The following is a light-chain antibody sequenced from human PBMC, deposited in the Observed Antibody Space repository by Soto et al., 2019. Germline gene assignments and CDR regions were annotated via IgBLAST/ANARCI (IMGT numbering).Light chain of an antibody. V-gene: IGLV2-23*01. Sequence: QSALTQPASVSGSPGQSITISCTGTSSDVGTYNLVSWYQQHPGKAPKLMIYEGSKRPSGISNRFSGSKSGNTASLTISGLQAEDEADYYCCSYAGSRTWVFGGGIKVTVL. J-gene: IGLJ3*02. CDR3: CSYAGSRTWV. CDR2: EGS. CDR1: SSDVGTYNL.